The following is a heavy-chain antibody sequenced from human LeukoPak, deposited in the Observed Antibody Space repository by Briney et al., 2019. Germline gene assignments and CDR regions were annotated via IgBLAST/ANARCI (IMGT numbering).Heavy chain of an antibody. J-gene: IGHJ4*02. CDR2: INHSGST. CDR3: ARDYYDSSGYYYDFGY. Sequence: SETLSLTCAVYGGSFSGYYWSWIRQPPGKGLEWIGEINHSGSTNYNPSLKSRVTISVDTSKNQFSLKLSSVTAADTAVYYCARDYYDSSGYYYDFGYWGQGTLVTVSS. CDR1: GGSFSGYY. V-gene: IGHV4-34*01. D-gene: IGHD3-22*01.